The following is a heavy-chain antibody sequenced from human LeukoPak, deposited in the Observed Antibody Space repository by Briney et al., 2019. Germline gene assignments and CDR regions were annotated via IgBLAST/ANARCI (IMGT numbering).Heavy chain of an antibody. D-gene: IGHD1-26*01. Sequence: SQTLSLTCAISGDSVSSNSAAWNWIRQSPSRGLEWLGRTYYRSKWYNGYAVFVKSRISVNPDTSKNQFSLQLSSVTAADTAVYYCARDSRHLSVGAPYYYYGMDVWGQGTTVTVSS. CDR2: TYYRSKWYN. CDR1: GDSVSSNSAA. CDR3: ARDSRHLSVGAPYYYYGMDV. J-gene: IGHJ6*02. V-gene: IGHV6-1*01.